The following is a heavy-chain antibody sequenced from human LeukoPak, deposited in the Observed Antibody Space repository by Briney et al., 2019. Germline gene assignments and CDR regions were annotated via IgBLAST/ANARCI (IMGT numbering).Heavy chain of an antibody. CDR3: AKDPYVGGGYHFDS. D-gene: IGHD3-22*01. CDR2: ITGSGGDT. Sequence: GGSLRLSCAASGFTFSSYAMNWARQAPGKGLEWVSTITGSGGDTYYADSVKGRFTISRDNSKKTLYLQMNSLRAEDTAIYYCAKDPYVGGGYHFDSWGQGSLVTVSS. J-gene: IGHJ4*02. CDR1: GFTFSSYA. V-gene: IGHV3-23*01.